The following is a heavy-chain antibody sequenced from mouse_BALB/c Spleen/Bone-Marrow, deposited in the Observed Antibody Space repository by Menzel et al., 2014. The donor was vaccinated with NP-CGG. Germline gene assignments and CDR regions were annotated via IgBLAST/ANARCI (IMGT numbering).Heavy chain of an antibody. Sequence: EVQLVESGPELVKPGASMKISCKASGYSFTGYTMNWVKQSHGKNLEWIGLINPYNGGTSYNHKFMGKATLTVDKSSSTAYMELLSLTSEDSAVYYCARWDYYGYAMDYWGQGTSVTVSS. J-gene: IGHJ4*01. CDR2: INPYNGGT. CDR3: ARWDYYGYAMDY. V-gene: IGHV1-18*01. CDR1: GYSFTGYT. D-gene: IGHD1-1*01.